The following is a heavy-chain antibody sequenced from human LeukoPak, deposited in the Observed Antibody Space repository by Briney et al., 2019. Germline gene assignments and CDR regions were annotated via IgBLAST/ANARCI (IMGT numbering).Heavy chain of an antibody. CDR2: VSGSGAHT. V-gene: IGHV3-23*01. J-gene: IGHJ4*02. D-gene: IGHD5-12*01. CDR3: ARAGGYSGYGDY. Sequence: GGSLRLSCAASGFTFSSYAMTWVRQAPGKGLQWVSAVSGSGAHTYYADSVKGRFTISRDNAKNSLYLQMNSLRAEDTAVYYCARAGGYSGYGDYWGQGTLVTVSS. CDR1: GFTFSSYA.